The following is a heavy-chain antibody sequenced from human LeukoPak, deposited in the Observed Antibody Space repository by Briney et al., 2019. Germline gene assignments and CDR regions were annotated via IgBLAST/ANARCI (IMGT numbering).Heavy chain of an antibody. V-gene: IGHV3-23*01. CDR2: ISGSGGST. D-gene: IGHD3-3*01. CDR3: AKAFGGGKILEWLLPDYYYYYMDV. CDR1: GFTFSSYA. J-gene: IGHJ6*03. Sequence: PGGSLRLSCAASGFTFSSYAMSWVRQAPGKGLERVSAISGSGGSTYYADSVKGRFTISRDNSKNTLYLQMNSLRAEDTAVYYCAKAFGGGKILEWLLPDYYYYYMDVWGKGTTVTVSS.